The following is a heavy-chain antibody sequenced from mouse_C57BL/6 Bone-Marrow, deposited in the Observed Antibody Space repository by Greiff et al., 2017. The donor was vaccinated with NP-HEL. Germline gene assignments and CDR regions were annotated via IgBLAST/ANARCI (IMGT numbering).Heavy chain of an antibody. CDR3: ARSGGQLRLRVTAWFAY. CDR2: INPNNGGT. CDR1: GYTFTDYY. V-gene: IGHV1-26*01. J-gene: IGHJ3*01. Sequence: VQLQQSGPELVKPGASVKISCKASGYTFTDYYMNWVKQSHGKSLEWIGDINPNNGGTSYNQKFKGKATLTVDKSSSTAYMELRSLTSEDSAVYYCARSGGQLRLRVTAWFAYWGQGTLVTVSA. D-gene: IGHD3-2*02.